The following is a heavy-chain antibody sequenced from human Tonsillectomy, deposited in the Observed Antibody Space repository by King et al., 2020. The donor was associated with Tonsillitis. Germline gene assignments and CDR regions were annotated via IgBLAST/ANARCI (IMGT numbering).Heavy chain of an antibody. CDR2: IYPGDSDA. V-gene: IGHV5-51*01. CDR3: ARRRDDGSGAYFSSRDAFDI. D-gene: IGHD3-10*01. Sequence: AQLVQSGAEVKKAGESLKISCRASGYIFTRNWIGWVRQMPGKGLVWLGIIYPGDSDARYGPSLQGRVTMSVDKSIITAYLQWSSLQASDNAIYYCARRRDDGSGAYFSSRDAFDIWGQGTRVTVSS. J-gene: IGHJ3*02. CDR1: GYIFTRNW.